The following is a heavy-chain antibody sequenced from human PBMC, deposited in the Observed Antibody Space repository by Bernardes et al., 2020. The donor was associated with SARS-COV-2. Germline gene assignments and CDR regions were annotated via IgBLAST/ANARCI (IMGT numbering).Heavy chain of an antibody. CDR3: ARTFYYDRGGDSVFDQ. CDR1: GYTFSYYY. CDR2: ISPKSGAT. Sequence: SVTFSFNSSGYTFSYYYIHWLRQAPGQGFEWMGWISPKSGATNYAQKFQGRVTMTRDTAISTEYMQLSRLTSDDTAVYYCARTFYYDRGGDSVFDQWGQGTLVSVSS. J-gene: IGHJ4*02. V-gene: IGHV1-2*02. D-gene: IGHD2-21*01.